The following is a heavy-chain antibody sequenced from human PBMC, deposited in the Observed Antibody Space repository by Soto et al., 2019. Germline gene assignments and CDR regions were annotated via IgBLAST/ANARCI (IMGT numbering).Heavy chain of an antibody. V-gene: IGHV3-33*01. J-gene: IGHJ6*02. CDR2: IWYDGSKN. CDR1: GFTFSSYG. Sequence: QVQLVESGGGVVQPGRSLRLSCAASGFTFSSYGMHWARQAPGKGLEWVAFIWYDGSKNYYADSVKGRFTISRDNSKNTLYLQMNSLRAEDTAVYTCARAGTYSSSSNHLYHYFDYGMDVWGQGTTVTVSS. CDR3: ARAGTYSSSSNHLYHYFDYGMDV. D-gene: IGHD6-6*01.